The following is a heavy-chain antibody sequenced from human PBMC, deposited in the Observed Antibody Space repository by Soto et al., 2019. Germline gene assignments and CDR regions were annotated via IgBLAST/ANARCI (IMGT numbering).Heavy chain of an antibody. CDR1: GFTFSSCT. CDR2: IRPSTSHI. D-gene: IGHD2-15*01. CDR3: SGCSGGACHQNYGMDV. V-gene: IGHV3-21*01. J-gene: IGHJ6*02. Sequence: EVHLVESGGGLVKPGGSLRLSCAVSGFTFSSCTMNWVRQAPGKGLEWVSSIRPSTSHIYYADSVKGRFTISRDNVKNSLFLQMNSLRAEDTAVYYCSGCSGGACHQNYGMDVWGQGTTVTVSS.